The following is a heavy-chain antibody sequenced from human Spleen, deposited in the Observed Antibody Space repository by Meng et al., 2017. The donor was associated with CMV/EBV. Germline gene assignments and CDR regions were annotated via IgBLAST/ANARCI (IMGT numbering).Heavy chain of an antibody. CDR1: GGTFRSYA. D-gene: IGHD3-22*01. V-gene: IGHV1-69*10. CDR3: AKNSGSYYDSSGYLNY. CDR2: VIPILGIA. J-gene: IGHJ4*02. Sequence: SVKVSCKASGGTFRSYAISWVRQAPGQGFEWMGGVIPILGIANYTQKFQGRITITADKSTSTAYMELSSLRSEDTAVYYCAKNSGSYYDSSGYLNYWGQGTLVTVSS.